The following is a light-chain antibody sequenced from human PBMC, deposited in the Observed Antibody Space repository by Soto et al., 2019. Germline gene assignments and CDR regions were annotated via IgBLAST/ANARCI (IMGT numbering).Light chain of an antibody. J-gene: IGKJ1*01. CDR1: QTISSF. CDR3: QHYYNYPWT. CDR2: EAS. V-gene: IGKV1-5*01. Sequence: DIQMTQSPSTLSASVGDRVTITCRASQTISSFLAWYQHKPGEAPKLLIAEASNLESGVPSRFSGSGSETEFTLTISSLQPDDFSSYYCQHYYNYPWTFGQGTKV.